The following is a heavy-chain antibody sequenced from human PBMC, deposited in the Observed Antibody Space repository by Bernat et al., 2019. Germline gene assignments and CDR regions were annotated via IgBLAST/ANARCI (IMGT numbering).Heavy chain of an antibody. CDR1: GFTFSSRC. Sequence: EVQLVESGGGLVQPGGSLRLSCAASGFTFSSRCMHWVRQAPGKGLVWVSRINNEGGSTTYADSVKGRLIISRDNAKDTLYLQMNSLRAEDTAVYYCATEGTASFDDWGQGTLVTVSS. J-gene: IGHJ4*02. CDR2: INNEGGST. V-gene: IGHV3-74*01. CDR3: ATEGTASFDD. D-gene: IGHD5-18*01.